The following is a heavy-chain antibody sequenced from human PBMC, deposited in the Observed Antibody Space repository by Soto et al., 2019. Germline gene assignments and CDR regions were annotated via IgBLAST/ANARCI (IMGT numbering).Heavy chain of an antibody. CDR2: ISPRGDNI. D-gene: IGHD2-21*01. J-gene: IGHJ4*02. CDR1: GFSLANFP. Sequence: GGSLRLSCVGSGFSLANFPMNWVRQTPGKGLEWISYISPRGDNIYYTESVKGRFTISRDNARNSLYLQMNSLRDEDAALYYCANGPHPNIAWPYYFGSWGQGVPVTVS. CDR3: ANGPHPNIAWPYYFGS. V-gene: IGHV3-48*02.